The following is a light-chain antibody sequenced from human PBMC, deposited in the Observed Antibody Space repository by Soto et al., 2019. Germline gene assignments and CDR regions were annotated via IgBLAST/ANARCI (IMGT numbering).Light chain of an antibody. CDR3: QQYNNWPRT. CDR1: QSVSSN. Sequence: EIVMTQSPATLSVSPGERATLSCRASQSVSSNLAWYQQKPGQAPRLLIYGASTRATGIPAWFSGSGSGTEVTLTISSLQSEDFAVYYCQQYNNWPRTFGQGTKVEIK. CDR2: GAS. V-gene: IGKV3-15*01. J-gene: IGKJ1*01.